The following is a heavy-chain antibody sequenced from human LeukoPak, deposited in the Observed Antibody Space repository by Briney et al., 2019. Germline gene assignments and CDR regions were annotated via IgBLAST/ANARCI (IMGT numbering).Heavy chain of an antibody. Sequence: ASVKVSCKASGYTFTSYGISWVRQAPGQGLEWMGWISAYNGNTNYAQKLQGRVTMTTDTSTSTAYMELRSLRSDDTAVYYCARVTGYVIEDHFDYWGQGTLVTVSS. V-gene: IGHV1-18*01. CDR3: ARVTGYVIEDHFDY. J-gene: IGHJ4*02. CDR1: GYTFTSYG. CDR2: ISAYNGNT. D-gene: IGHD2-15*01.